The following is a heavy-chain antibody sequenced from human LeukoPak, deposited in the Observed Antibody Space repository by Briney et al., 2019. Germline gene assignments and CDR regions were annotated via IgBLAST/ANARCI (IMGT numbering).Heavy chain of an antibody. D-gene: IGHD2-15*01. CDR1: GFTFSSYA. CDR3: AKQDCSGGSCYGTGTDY. V-gene: IGHV3-23*01. J-gene: IGHJ4*02. CDR2: ISSSGGRT. Sequence: SGGSLRLSCAASGFTFSSYAMSWVGQAPGKGLEWVLAISSSGGRTYYADSVKGRFTSSRDNSKNTLYMQMNSLRAEDTAVYYCAKQDCSGGSCYGTGTDYWGQGTLVTVSS.